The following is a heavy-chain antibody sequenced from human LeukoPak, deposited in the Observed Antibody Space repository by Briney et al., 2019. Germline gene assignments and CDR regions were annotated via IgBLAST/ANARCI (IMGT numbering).Heavy chain of an antibody. CDR2: IKHEGREI. V-gene: IGHV3-7*01. J-gene: IGHJ4*02. D-gene: IGHD3-22*01. CDR3: ARAKAPYYYDSSGYQQDFDY. Sequence: PGGSLRLSCEASGFTIRSHWMTWVRQAPGKGLEWVANIKHEGREIYYLDSVKGRFTISRDNAKNSLYLQMNSLRAEDTAVYYCARAKAPYYYDSSGYQQDFDYWGQGTLVTVSS. CDR1: GFTIRSHW.